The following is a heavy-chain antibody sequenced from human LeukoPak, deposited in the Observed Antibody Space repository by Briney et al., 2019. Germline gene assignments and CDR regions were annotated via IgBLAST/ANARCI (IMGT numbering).Heavy chain of an antibody. V-gene: IGHV4-34*01. CDR3: ARGTGLGIAVAHGVDY. J-gene: IGHJ4*02. CDR2: INHSGST. Sequence: PSETLSLTCAVYGGSFSGYYWSWVRQPPGKGLEWVGEINHSGSTNYNPSLKSRVTISVDTSKNQFSLKLSSVTAADTAVYYWARGTGLGIAVAHGVDYWGQGTLVTVSS. CDR1: GGSFSGYY. D-gene: IGHD6-19*01.